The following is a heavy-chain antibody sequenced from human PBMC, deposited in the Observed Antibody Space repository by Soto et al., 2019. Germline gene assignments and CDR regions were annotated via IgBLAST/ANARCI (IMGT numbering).Heavy chain of an antibody. CDR3: VSSRSAIYGDAFDV. CDR1: GTFISSYF. D-gene: IGHD2-2*01. J-gene: IGHJ3*01. CDR2: IYDSGST. V-gene: IGHV4-59*03. Sequence: VQLQESGPGLVKPSETLSLTCSVSGTFISSYFRNWIRQPPGKGLEWIGCIYDSGSTNYNPSLKSRVTILLDTSQNQFSLKLYSVTAADTAVYYCVSSRSAIYGDAFDVWGQGTMVTVSS.